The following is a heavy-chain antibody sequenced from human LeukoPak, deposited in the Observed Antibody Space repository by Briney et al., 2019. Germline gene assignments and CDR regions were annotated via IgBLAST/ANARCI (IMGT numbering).Heavy chain of an antibody. V-gene: IGHV7-4-1*02. D-gene: IGHD2-15*01. CDR1: GYTFTSYA. J-gene: IGHJ4*02. Sequence: GASVKVSCKASGYTFTSYAMNWVRQAPGQGLEWMGWINTNTGNPTYAQGFTGRFVFSLDTSVSTAYLQISSLKAEDTAVYYCARGDPTLGYCSGGSCSPLYWGQGTLVTVSS. CDR3: ARGDPTLGYCSGGSCSPLY. CDR2: INTNTGNP.